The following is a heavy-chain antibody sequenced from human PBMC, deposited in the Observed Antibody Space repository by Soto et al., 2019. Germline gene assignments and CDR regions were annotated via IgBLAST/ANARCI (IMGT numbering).Heavy chain of an antibody. CDR1: GFTFRTYS. V-gene: IGHV3-23*01. CDR3: AKTRLYDNNDYHRDGFDV. J-gene: IGHJ3*01. D-gene: IGHD3-22*01. CDR2: ISGSGTAT. Sequence: EVKLLESVGGLVQPGGSLRLSCAASGFTFRTYSMSWVRQAPRKGLEWVSGISGSGTATYYTDSVKGRFTVSRDNSKDTVFLQMNTLRVEDTAVYYCAKTRLYDNNDYHRDGFDVWGPGTVVTVS.